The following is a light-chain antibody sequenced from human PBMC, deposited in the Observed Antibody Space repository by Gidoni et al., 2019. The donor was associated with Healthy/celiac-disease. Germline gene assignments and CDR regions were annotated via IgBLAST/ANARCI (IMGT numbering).Light chain of an antibody. J-gene: IGKJ5*01. Sequence: IVLTQSPGNLSLSPGERATLSCRASQSVSSSYLAWYQQKPGQAPRLLIYGASSRATGIPDRFSGSGCGTDFTLTISRLEPEDFAVYYCKQYGSSSITFGQGTRLEIK. V-gene: IGKV3-20*01. CDR1: QSVSSSY. CDR2: GAS. CDR3: KQYGSSSIT.